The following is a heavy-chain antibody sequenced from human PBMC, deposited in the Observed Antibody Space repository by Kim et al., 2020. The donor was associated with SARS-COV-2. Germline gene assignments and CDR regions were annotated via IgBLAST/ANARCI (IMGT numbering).Heavy chain of an antibody. Sequence: SETLSLTCAVYGGSFSGYYWSWIRQPPGKGLEWIGEINHSGSTNYNPSLKSRVTISVDTSKNQFSLKLSSVTAADTAVYYCARGGVIAADRWGQGTLVTVSS. V-gene: IGHV4-34*01. D-gene: IGHD6-13*01. CDR1: GGSFSGYY. CDR3: ARGGVIAADR. J-gene: IGHJ5*02. CDR2: INHSGST.